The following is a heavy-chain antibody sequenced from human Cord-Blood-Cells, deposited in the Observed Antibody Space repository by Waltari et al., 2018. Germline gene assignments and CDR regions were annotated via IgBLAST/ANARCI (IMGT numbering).Heavy chain of an antibody. Sequence: QVQLVESGGGVVQPGRSLRLSCAASGFTFSSYGMHWVRQAPGKGLEWVEVIWYDGRNKYYADSVKGRFTISRDNSKNTLYLQMNSLRAEDTAMYYCAKDLGRKAGSYYRGFDYWGQGTLVTVSS. V-gene: IGHV3-30*18. J-gene: IGHJ4*02. CDR1: GFTFSSYG. CDR3: AKDLGRKAGSYYRGFDY. CDR2: IWYDGRNK. D-gene: IGHD3-10*01.